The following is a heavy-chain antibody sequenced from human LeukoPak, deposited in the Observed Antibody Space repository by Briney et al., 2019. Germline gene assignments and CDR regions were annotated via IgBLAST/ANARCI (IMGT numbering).Heavy chain of an antibody. V-gene: IGHV3-23*01. Sequence: GGSLRLSCAASGFTFSSYAMSWVRQAPGRGLEWVSAISDTGGSTYYAGSVKGRFNISRDNSKNTLSLQMNSLRVEATAVYYCAKGSSGSRPYYFDYWGQGSLVTVSS. CDR2: ISDTGGST. CDR3: AKGSSGSRPYYFDY. D-gene: IGHD3-10*01. CDR1: GFTFSSYA. J-gene: IGHJ4*02.